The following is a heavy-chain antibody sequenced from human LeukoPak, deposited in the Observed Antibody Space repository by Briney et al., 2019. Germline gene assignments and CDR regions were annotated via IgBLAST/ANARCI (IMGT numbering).Heavy chain of an antibody. Sequence: GGSLRLSCAASGFTSSRYEMNWVRQAPGKGLEWVSYISSSGTIVYYADSVKGRFTISRDNAKNSLYLQMNSLRVEDTAVYYCARDERYCSGGSCSHYGMDVWGQGTTVTVAS. CDR2: ISSSGTIV. D-gene: IGHD2-15*01. V-gene: IGHV3-48*03. J-gene: IGHJ6*02. CDR1: GFTSSRYE. CDR3: ARDERYCSGGSCSHYGMDV.